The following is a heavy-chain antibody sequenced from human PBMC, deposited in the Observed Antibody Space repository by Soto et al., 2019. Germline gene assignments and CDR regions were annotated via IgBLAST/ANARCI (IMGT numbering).Heavy chain of an antibody. J-gene: IGHJ6*02. CDR2: MYNTGST. CDR3: ACDVEDYFGTECPVPEF. D-gene: IGHD1-7*01. V-gene: IGHV4-59*01. Sequence: PGKGLEWIGYMYNTGSTVYNPSFKSRVTISVDTSKNQFSLKLNSVTAADTAVYYCACDVEDYFGTECPVPEFWRQGTTVTVSS.